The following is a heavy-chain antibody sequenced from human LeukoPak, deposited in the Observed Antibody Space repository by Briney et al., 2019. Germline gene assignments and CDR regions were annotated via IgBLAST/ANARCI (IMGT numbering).Heavy chain of an antibody. D-gene: IGHD6-13*01. Sequence: GESLKISCQGSVYSFTTYWIAWVRQMPGKGLEWMGIIYPGDSDTRYSPSFQGQVTFSADKSISTAYLQWSSLKASDTAMYYCARRDTRIAAAQLDYWGQGTLVTVSS. CDR3: ARRDTRIAAAQLDY. J-gene: IGHJ4*02. CDR1: VYSFTTYW. CDR2: IYPGDSDT. V-gene: IGHV5-51*01.